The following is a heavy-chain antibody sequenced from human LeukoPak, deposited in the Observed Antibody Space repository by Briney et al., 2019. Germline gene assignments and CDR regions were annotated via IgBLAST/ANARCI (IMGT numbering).Heavy chain of an antibody. CDR3: ARDQVVSDY. D-gene: IGHD2-15*01. V-gene: IGHV3-23*01. CDR2: ISGSGGDT. CDR1: RFTFDSYA. Sequence: GGSRRLSCAASRFTFDSYAMSWVRQAPGRGLEWVSSISGSGGDTYYADSVKGRFTISRDNAKNSLYLQMNSLRAEDTAVYYCARDQVVSDYWGQGTLVTVSS. J-gene: IGHJ4*02.